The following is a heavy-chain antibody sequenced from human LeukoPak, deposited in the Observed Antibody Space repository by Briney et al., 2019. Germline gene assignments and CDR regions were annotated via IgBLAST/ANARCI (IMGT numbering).Heavy chain of an antibody. CDR3: ARDGGAYCGGDCYSNLVYFDY. CDR1: GYTFTSYY. CDR2: INPSGGST. J-gene: IGHJ4*02. V-gene: IGHV1-46*01. Sequence: ASVKVSCKASGYTFTSYYMHWVRQAPGQGLEWMGIINPSGGSTSYAQKFQGRVTMTRDMSTSTVYMELSSLRSEDTAVYYCARDGGAYCGGDCYSNLVYFDYWGQGTLVTVSS. D-gene: IGHD2-21*02.